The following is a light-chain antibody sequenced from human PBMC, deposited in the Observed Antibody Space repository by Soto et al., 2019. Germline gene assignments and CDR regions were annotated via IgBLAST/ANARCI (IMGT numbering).Light chain of an antibody. J-gene: IGLJ3*02. CDR1: SRDVGGYNS. Sequence: QSALTQPPSASGSPGQSVTISCTGTSRDVGGYNSVSWYQQHPGKAPKLIIYEVIKRPSGVTDRFSCSKSCNTTSLTVSGGQPEDEADYYCSSYAGSNNLVFGGGTKLTVL. V-gene: IGLV2-8*01. CDR3: SSYAGSNNLV. CDR2: EVI.